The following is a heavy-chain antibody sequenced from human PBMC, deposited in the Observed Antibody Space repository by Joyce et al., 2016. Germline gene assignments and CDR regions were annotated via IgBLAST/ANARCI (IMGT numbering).Heavy chain of an antibody. V-gene: IGHV3-23*01. CDR1: GFTFSSYA. CDR2: ISGSDDGT. Sequence: EVQLLESGGGWVQPGGSLRLYCEASGFTFSSYAMSWVRQAAWKVLGWGSAISGSDDGTYHADSVRGRFTISRDNSKNPLYLQMNSLTAEDTAIYYCAKGTLGSCSGTTCYPLDSWGQGTLVTVSS. D-gene: IGHD2-15*01. J-gene: IGHJ4*02. CDR3: AKGTLGSCSGTTCYPLDS.